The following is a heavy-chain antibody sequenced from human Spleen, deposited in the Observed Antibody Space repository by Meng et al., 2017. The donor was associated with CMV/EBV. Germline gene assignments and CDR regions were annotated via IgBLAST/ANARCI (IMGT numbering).Heavy chain of an antibody. CDR1: GFTCTTHW. V-gene: IGHV3-74*01. CDR3: ARESNWNDGGLDY. CDR2: VYKGGSTT. Sequence: ASGFTCTTHWMHWVREAPGRGMVWVSRVYKGGSTTNCSDSVKGRFTDSRDNVENTVYLQMNSLRAEDTALYYCARESNWNDGGLDYWGQGTLVTVSS. J-gene: IGHJ4*02. D-gene: IGHD1-1*01.